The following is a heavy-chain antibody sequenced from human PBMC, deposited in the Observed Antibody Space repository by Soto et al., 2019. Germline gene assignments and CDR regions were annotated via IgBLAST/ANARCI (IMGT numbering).Heavy chain of an antibody. CDR3: ARDFGYSYGSLHY. D-gene: IGHD5-18*01. Sequence: GGSLRLSCAASGFTFSSYGMHWVRQAPGKGLEWVAVIWYDGSNKYYADSVKGRFTISRDNSKNTLYLQMNSLRAEDTAVYYCARDFGYSYGSLHYWGQGTLVTV. CDR1: GFTFSSYG. J-gene: IGHJ4*02. V-gene: IGHV3-33*01. CDR2: IWYDGSNK.